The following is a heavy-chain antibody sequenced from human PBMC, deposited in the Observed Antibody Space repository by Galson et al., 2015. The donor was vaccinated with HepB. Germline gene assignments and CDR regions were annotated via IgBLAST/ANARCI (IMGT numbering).Heavy chain of an antibody. CDR1: GFTFSGSA. V-gene: IGHV3-73*01. Sequence: SLRLSCAASGFTFSGSAMHWVRQASGKGLEWVGRIRSKANSYATAYAASVKGRFTISRDDSKNTAYLQMNSLKTEDTAVYYCTRHEALYGSGSYFGYWGQGTLVTVSP. CDR2: IRSKANSYAT. CDR3: TRHEALYGSGSYFGY. J-gene: IGHJ4*02. D-gene: IGHD3-10*01.